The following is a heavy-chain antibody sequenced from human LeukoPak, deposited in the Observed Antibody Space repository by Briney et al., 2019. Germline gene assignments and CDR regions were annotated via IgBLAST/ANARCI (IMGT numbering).Heavy chain of an antibody. Sequence: PGRSLRLPCAASGFTFSSYGMHWVRQAPGKGLEWVAVISDDGSNKYYTNSVKGRFTISRDNSKNTLYLQMNGLRAEDTAVYYCATRTSGAFDFWGQGTMVIVS. CDR3: ATRTSGAFDF. CDR2: ISDDGSNK. CDR1: GFTFSSYG. J-gene: IGHJ3*01. V-gene: IGHV3-30*03.